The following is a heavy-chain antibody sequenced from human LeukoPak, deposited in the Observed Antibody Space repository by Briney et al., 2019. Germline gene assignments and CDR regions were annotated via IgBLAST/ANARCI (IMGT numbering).Heavy chain of an antibody. D-gene: IGHD2-2*01. CDR1: GFTFSSHG. J-gene: IGHJ6*02. CDR2: IWYDGSNK. Sequence: GGSLRLSCAASGFTFSSHGMHWVRQAPGKGLEWVAVIWYDGSNKYYADSVKGRFTISRDNSKNTLYLQMNSLRAEDTAVYYCARAYCSSTSCPYGMDVWGQGTTVTVSS. V-gene: IGHV3-33*01. CDR3: ARAYCSSTSCPYGMDV.